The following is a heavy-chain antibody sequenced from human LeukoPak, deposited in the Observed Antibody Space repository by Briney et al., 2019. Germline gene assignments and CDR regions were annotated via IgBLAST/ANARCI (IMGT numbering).Heavy chain of an antibody. CDR3: AKDLSMGYCSGGSCGGIDY. CDR1: GFTFSSYS. CDR2: ISSSRCYI. J-gene: IGHJ4*02. Sequence: GGSLRLSCAASGFTFSSYSMNWVRQAPGKGLEWVSSISSSRCYIYYADSVKGRFTISRDNAKNSLYLQMNSLRAEDTAVYYCAKDLSMGYCSGGSCGGIDYWGQGTLVTVSS. D-gene: IGHD2-15*01. V-gene: IGHV3-21*01.